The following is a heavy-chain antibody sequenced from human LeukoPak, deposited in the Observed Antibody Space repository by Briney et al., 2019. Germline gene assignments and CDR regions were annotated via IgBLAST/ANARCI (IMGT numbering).Heavy chain of an antibody. CDR1: GFSLSTYS. Sequence: GGSLGLSCVASGFSLSTYSMNWVRQAPGKGLEWVSSFSGSGAYRYYADSVRGRFTISRDSAKNSLYLQMNSLRAEDTAVYYCARAYSSDRVGFGNYFDYWGQGTLVTVSS. CDR3: ARAYSSDRVGFGNYFDY. CDR2: FSGSGAYR. J-gene: IGHJ4*02. V-gene: IGHV3-21*01. D-gene: IGHD6-19*01.